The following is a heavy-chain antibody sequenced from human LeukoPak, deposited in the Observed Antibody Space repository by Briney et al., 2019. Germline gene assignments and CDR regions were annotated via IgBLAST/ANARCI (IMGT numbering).Heavy chain of an antibody. Sequence: GGSLRLSCVASGFTFSNYGMHWVRQAPGKGLEWVAVISDDGSNKYYPDSAKGRFTISRDNSKSTLNLQMDSLRIEDTAVYYCAKVGFTGSYMYAFDMSGQGTMVSVSS. CDR3: AKVGFTGSYMYAFDM. V-gene: IGHV3-30*18. D-gene: IGHD1-26*01. J-gene: IGHJ3*02. CDR2: ISDDGSNK. CDR1: GFTFSNYG.